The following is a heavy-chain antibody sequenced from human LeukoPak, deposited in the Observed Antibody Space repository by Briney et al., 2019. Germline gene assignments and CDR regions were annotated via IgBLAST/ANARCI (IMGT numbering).Heavy chain of an antibody. CDR2: IKSKTDGGTT. J-gene: IGHJ4*02. Sequence: GGSLRLSCAASGFTFSSYSMNWVRQAPGKGLEWVGRIKSKTDGGTTDYAAPVKGRFTISRDDSKNTLYLQMNSLKTEDTAVYYCTTDRPGNRHSSWSGYWGQGTLVTVSS. D-gene: IGHD6-13*01. V-gene: IGHV3-15*01. CDR1: GFTFSSYS. CDR3: TTDRPGNRHSSWSGY.